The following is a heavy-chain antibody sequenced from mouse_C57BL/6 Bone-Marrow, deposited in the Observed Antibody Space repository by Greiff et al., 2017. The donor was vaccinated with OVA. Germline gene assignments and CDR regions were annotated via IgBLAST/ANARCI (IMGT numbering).Heavy chain of an antibody. CDR3: ARDRGYYAMDY. CDR2: ISDGGSYT. J-gene: IGHJ4*01. Sequence: DVHLVESGGGLVKPGGSLKLSCAASGFTFSSSAMSWVRQTPEKRLEWVATISDGGSYTYYPDNVKGRFTISRDNAKNNLYLQMSHLKSEDTAMYYCARDRGYYAMDYWGQGTSVTVSS. V-gene: IGHV5-4*01. CDR1: GFTFSSSA.